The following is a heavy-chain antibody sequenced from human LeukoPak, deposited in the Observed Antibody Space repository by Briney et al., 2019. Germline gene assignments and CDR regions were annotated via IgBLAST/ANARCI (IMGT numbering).Heavy chain of an antibody. CDR1: GGTFTSYG. Sequence: ASVKVSCKASGGTFTSYGISWVRQAPGQGLEWMGWISAYNGNTNYAQKLQGRVTMTTDTSTSTAYMELRSLRSDDTAVYYCARVRNYAEHRYGMDVWGQGTTVTVSS. CDR3: ARVRNYAEHRYGMDV. D-gene: IGHD1-7*01. J-gene: IGHJ6*02. CDR2: ISAYNGNT. V-gene: IGHV1-18*01.